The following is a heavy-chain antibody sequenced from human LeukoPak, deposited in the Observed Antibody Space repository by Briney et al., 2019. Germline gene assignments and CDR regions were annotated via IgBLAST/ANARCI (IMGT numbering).Heavy chain of an antibody. CDR2: IVVGSGNT. CDR3: AAWLRFLEWPRIDY. D-gene: IGHD3-3*01. V-gene: IGHV1-58*01. Sequence: ASVRVSCKASGFTFKRSAVQWVRQARGQRLEWIRWIVVGSGNTNYAQKFQERVTITRDMSTNTAYMELSNLRSEDTAVYYCAAWLRFLEWPRIDYWGQGILVTVSS. CDR1: GFTFKRSA. J-gene: IGHJ4*02.